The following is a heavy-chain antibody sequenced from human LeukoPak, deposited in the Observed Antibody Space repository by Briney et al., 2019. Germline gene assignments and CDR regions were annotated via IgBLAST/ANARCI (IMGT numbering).Heavy chain of an antibody. Sequence: GGSLRLSCAASGFTFSSYAMSWVRQAPGKGLEWVSAISDSGGSPYDADSVKGRFTISRDNSKNTLYLQMNSLRAEDTAVYYCAKDTSIGRYCTNGVCSPFDYWGQGTLVTVSS. CDR2: ISDSGGSP. CDR3: AKDTSIGRYCTNGVCSPFDY. D-gene: IGHD2-8*01. CDR1: GFTFSSYA. J-gene: IGHJ4*02. V-gene: IGHV3-23*01.